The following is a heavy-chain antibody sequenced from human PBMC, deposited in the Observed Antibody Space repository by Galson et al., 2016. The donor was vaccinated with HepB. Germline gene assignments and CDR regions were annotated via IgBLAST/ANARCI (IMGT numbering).Heavy chain of an antibody. Sequence: SVKVSCKASGYTFTDYAIHWVRQAPGQSLEWMGWINAGNGDTRYSQKFQGRVTITRDTSATTVYMELSSVRFEDTAVYYCARYGHSSGWYIYYFDYWGQGTLVTVSS. V-gene: IGHV1-3*01. CDR2: INAGNGDT. J-gene: IGHJ4*02. CDR3: ARYGHSSGWYIYYFDY. CDR1: GYTFTDYA. D-gene: IGHD6-19*01.